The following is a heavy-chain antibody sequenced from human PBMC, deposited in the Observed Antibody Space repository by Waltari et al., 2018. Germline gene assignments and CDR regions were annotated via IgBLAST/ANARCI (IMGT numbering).Heavy chain of an antibody. Sequence: QVQLQESGPGLVKPSETLSLTCTVSGGSISSYYWSWIRQPAGKGLEWIGRIYTSGSNNYNPYLKSRVTMAVDTAKNQFALKLSSVTAADTAVYYCARPSNRGAAALGYWGQGTLVTVSS. V-gene: IGHV4-4*07. D-gene: IGHD2-2*01. CDR3: ARPSNRGAAALGY. CDR2: IYTSGSN. CDR1: GGSISSYY. J-gene: IGHJ4*02.